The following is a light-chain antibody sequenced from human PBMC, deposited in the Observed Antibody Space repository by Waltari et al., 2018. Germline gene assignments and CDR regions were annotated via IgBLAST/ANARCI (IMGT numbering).Light chain of an antibody. CDR2: DVS. CDR1: SRDVGGYNY. V-gene: IGLV2-14*01. CDR3: SSYTSSSTWV. Sequence: QSALTQPASVSGSPGQSITISCTGTSRDVGGYNYVSWYQQHPGKAPQLLIYDVSKRPVGVSHRCSGSKSGNTASLTISGLQAEDEADYYCSSYTSSSTWVFGGGTKLTVL. J-gene: IGLJ3*02.